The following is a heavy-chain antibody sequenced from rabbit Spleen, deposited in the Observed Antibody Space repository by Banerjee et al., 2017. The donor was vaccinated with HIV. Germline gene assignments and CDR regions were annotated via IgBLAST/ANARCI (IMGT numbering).Heavy chain of an antibody. D-gene: IGHD2-1*01. J-gene: IGHJ4*01. Sequence: QSLEESGGDLVKPGASLTLTCTASGIDFSSSYWICWVRQAPGKGLEWIGCINTGSSGSTSYATWAKGRFTISKTSSTTVTLQMTSLTAADAATYFCARGVYGDDYFNLWGQGTLVTVS. V-gene: IGHV1S40*01. CDR2: INTGSSGST. CDR1: GIDFSSSYW. CDR3: ARGVYGDDYFNL.